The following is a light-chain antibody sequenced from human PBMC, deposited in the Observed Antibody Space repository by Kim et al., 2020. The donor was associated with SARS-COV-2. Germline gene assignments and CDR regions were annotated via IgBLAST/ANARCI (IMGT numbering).Light chain of an antibody. CDR3: QAWDSSTGV. Sequence: SYELTQSPSVSVSPGQTASITCSGEKLGDKYACWYQQKPGQSPVLVIYQDSKRPSGIPERFSGSNSGNTATLTISGTQAMDEADYYCQAWDSSTGVFGGG. J-gene: IGLJ3*02. CDR2: QDS. CDR1: KLGDKY. V-gene: IGLV3-1*01.